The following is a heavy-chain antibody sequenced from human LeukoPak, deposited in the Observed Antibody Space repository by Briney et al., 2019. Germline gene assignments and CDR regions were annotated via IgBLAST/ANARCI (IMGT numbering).Heavy chain of an antibody. J-gene: IGHJ6*03. Sequence: SETLSLTCAVYGGSFSGYYWSWIRQPPGKGLEWIGEINHSGSTNCNPSLKSRVTISVDTSKNQFSLKLSSVTAADTAVYYCARGRTTMVRGVPYYYYYYMDVWGKGTTVTVSS. CDR3: ARGRTTMVRGVPYYYYYYMDV. D-gene: IGHD3-10*01. CDR2: INHSGST. V-gene: IGHV4-34*01. CDR1: GGSFSGYY.